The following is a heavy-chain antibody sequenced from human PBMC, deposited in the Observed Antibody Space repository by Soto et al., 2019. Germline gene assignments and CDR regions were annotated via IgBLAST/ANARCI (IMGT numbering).Heavy chain of an antibody. CDR3: AGDSYSSTTVTIRDC. D-gene: IGHD4-17*01. J-gene: IGHJ4*02. V-gene: IGHV3-48*02. CDR2: ISHKSSAI. Sequence: PGGSLRLSCAASGFTFSNYAMNWVRQAPGKGLERVSYISHKSSAIYHADSVKGRFTISRDNAKNSLYLQMNSLRDEDTAVYYCAGDSYSSTTVTIRDCWRRGCMVAVSS. CDR1: GFTFSNYA.